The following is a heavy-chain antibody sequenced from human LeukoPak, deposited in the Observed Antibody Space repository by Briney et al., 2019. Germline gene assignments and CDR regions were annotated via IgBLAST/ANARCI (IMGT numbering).Heavy chain of an antibody. CDR1: GYTFTSYG. V-gene: IGHV1-69*05. CDR3: ARGGQTWDPQGYYYYYYYMDV. Sequence: VASVKVSCKASGYTFTSYGISWVRQAPGQGLEWMGGIIPIFGTANYAQKSQGRVTITTDESTSTAYMELSSLRSEDTAVYYCARGGQTWDPQGYYYYYYYMDVWGKGTTVTVSS. D-gene: IGHD1-26*01. CDR2: IIPIFGTA. J-gene: IGHJ6*03.